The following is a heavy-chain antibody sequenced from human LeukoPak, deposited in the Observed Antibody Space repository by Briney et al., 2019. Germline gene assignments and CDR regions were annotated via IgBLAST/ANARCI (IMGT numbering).Heavy chain of an antibody. D-gene: IGHD6-13*01. CDR2: IYYSGST. CDR1: GGSISSHY. V-gene: IGHV4-59*11. CDR3: ARVQLGSSSWYYYYYYMDV. Sequence: SETLSLTCTVSGGSISSHYWSWIRQPPGKGLEWIGYIYYSGSTNYNPSLKSRVTISVDTSKNQFSLKLSSVTAADTAVYYCARVQLGSSSWYYYYYYMDVWGTGTTVTVSS. J-gene: IGHJ6*03.